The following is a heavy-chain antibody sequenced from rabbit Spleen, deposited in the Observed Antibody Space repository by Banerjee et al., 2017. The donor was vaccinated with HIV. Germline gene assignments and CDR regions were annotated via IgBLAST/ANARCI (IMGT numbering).Heavy chain of an antibody. Sequence: QSLEESGGDLVKPGASLTLTCTASGVSFSSNYYMCWVRQAPGKGLEWIACIDTGSSDFTYFASWAKGRFTCSKTSSTTVTLQMTSLTAADTATYFCATSTSGSINQNNLWGPGTLVTVS. CDR2: IDTGSSDFT. CDR1: GVSFSSNYY. D-gene: IGHD1-1*01. V-gene: IGHV1S40*01. J-gene: IGHJ4*01. CDR3: ATSTSGSINQNNL.